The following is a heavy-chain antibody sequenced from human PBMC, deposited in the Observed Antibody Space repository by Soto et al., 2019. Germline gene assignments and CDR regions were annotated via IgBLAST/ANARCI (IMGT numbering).Heavy chain of an antibody. V-gene: IGHV1-69*01. CDR1: GGTFSSYA. CDR3: ARVVTSNYYDSSGYYRHFDY. J-gene: IGHJ4*02. Sequence: QVQLVQSGAEVKKPGSSVKVSCKASGGTFSSYAISWVRQAPGQGLEWRGGIIPIFGTANYAQKFQGRVPITADESTSTAYMELRSLRSEDTAVYYCARVVTSNYYDSSGYYRHFDYWGQGPLVTASS. CDR2: IIPIFGTA. D-gene: IGHD3-22*01.